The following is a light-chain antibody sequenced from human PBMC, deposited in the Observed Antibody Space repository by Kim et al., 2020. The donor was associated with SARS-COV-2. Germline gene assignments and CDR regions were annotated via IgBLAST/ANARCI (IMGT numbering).Light chain of an antibody. V-gene: IGKV1-33*01. J-gene: IGKJ4*01. CDR1: QDIGYY. CDR3: QQYSYLPPLT. Sequence: DILMTQSPSSLSASVGDRLTITCQASQDIGYYLNWYHQKPGKAPKLLIFDVSTLQTGVPSRFSGSGSGTDFSFTITNVQPEDAGIYYCQQYSYLPPLTFGGGTKLEI. CDR2: DVS.